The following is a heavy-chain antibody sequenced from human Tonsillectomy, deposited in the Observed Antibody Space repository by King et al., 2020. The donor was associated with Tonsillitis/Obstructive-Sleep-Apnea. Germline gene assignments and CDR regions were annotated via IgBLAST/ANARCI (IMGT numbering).Heavy chain of an antibody. V-gene: IGHV1-24*01. CDR1: GYTLTELS. CDR3: ATPPPFVNPPPVKGTSRELDL. D-gene: IGHD1-14*01. Sequence: QLVQSGAEVKKPGASVKVSCKVSGYTLTELSMHWVRQAPGKGLEWMGGFDPEDGETIYAQKFQGRVTMTEDTSTDTAYMELSSLRSEDTAVYYCATPPPFVNPPPVKGTSRELDLWGRGTLGHVSS. J-gene: IGHJ2*01. CDR2: FDPEDGET.